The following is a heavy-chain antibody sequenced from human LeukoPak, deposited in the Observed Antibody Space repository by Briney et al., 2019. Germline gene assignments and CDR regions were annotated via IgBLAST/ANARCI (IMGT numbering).Heavy chain of an antibody. CDR1: GDSVSSNSAA. CDR2: TYYRSKWYN. CDR3: ARLSRSPYSSGWYGLDY. J-gene: IGHJ4*02. D-gene: IGHD6-19*01. Sequence: SQTLSLTCAISGDSVSSNSAAWNWIRQSPSRDLEWLGRTYYRSKWYNDYAVSVKSRITINPDTSKNQFSLQLNSVTPEDTAVYYCARLSRSPYSSGWYGLDYWGQGTLVTVSS. V-gene: IGHV6-1*01.